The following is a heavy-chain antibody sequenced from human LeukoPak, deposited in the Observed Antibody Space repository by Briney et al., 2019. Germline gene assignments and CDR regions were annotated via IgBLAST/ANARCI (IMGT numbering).Heavy chain of an antibody. Sequence: SQTLSLTCAISGDSASSNSAVWNWIRQSPSRGLEWLGRTYYRSRFHNDYTVSVKSRITINPDTSKNQFSLQLNSVTPEDTAVYYCARGDYDFDYWGQGTPVTVS. J-gene: IGHJ4*02. CDR2: TYYRSRFHN. CDR3: ARGDYDFDY. D-gene: IGHD4/OR15-4a*01. CDR1: GDSASSNSAV. V-gene: IGHV6-1*01.